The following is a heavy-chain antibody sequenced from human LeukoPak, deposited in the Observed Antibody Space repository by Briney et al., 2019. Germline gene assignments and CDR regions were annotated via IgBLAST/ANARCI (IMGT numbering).Heavy chain of an antibody. Sequence: PGGSLRLSCAASGFTFSSYGMHWVRQAPGKGLEWVAVISYDGSDKYYADSVKGRFTISRDNSKNTLFLQMNSLRAEDTAVYFCARDVGGGDTFDYWGQGTLVTVSS. CDR1: GFTFSSYG. J-gene: IGHJ4*02. CDR3: ARDVGGGDTFDY. CDR2: ISYDGSDK. V-gene: IGHV3-30*19. D-gene: IGHD2-21*02.